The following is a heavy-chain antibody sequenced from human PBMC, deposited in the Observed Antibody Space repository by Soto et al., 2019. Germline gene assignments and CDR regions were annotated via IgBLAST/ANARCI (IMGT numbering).Heavy chain of an antibody. Sequence: EVQLVESGGGLVQPGGSLRLSCAASKFTFSSFEVNWVRQAPGKGLEWVSYISSTGSLIYYADSVKGRFTISRDNTKNSLYLQMNSLRTEDTAIYYCTRGGGWHQGYYHYYGMAVWGHGTTVTVSS. D-gene: IGHD1-26*01. CDR2: ISSTGSLI. V-gene: IGHV3-48*03. CDR3: TRGGGWHQGYYHYYGMAV. J-gene: IGHJ6*02. CDR1: KFTFSSFE.